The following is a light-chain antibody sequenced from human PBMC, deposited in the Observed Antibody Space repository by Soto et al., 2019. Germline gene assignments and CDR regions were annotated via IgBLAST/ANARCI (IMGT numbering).Light chain of an antibody. Sequence: QAVLTQPPSASGSPGQSVTISCTGTSSDVGGYDYVSWYQQHPGKAPKLMIYEVTKRPSGVPDRFSGSRSGNTASLTVSGLQAEDEADYYCSSYEGSDNVVFGGGTQLTVL. CDR2: EVT. V-gene: IGLV2-8*01. CDR1: SSDVGGYDY. J-gene: IGLJ3*02. CDR3: SSYEGSDNVV.